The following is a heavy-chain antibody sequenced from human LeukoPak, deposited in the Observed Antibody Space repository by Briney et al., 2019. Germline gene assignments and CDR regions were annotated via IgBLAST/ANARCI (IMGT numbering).Heavy chain of an antibody. J-gene: IGHJ4*02. Sequence: GGSLRLSCLASGFTFSSYGMNWVRQAPGKGLEFVAYISSSGATIYYADSLKGRFTISRDNAKNSLYLQMNSLRDEDTAVYFCVRANSLMVRGVITYFDSWGQGTLVTVSS. V-gene: IGHV3-48*02. CDR3: VRANSLMVRGVITYFDS. D-gene: IGHD3-10*01. CDR2: ISSSGATI. CDR1: GFTFSSYG.